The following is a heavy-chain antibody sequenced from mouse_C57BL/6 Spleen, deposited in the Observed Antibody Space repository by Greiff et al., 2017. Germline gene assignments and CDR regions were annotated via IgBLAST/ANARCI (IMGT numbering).Heavy chain of an antibody. CDR2: IYPGDGDT. J-gene: IGHJ2*01. CDR1: GYAFSSSW. CDR3: ARVKTAHAFDY. D-gene: IGHD3-2*02. Sequence: VQLQQSGPELVKPGASVKISCKASGYAFSSSWMNWVKQRPGKGLEWIGRIYPGDGDTNYNGKFKGKATLTADTSSSTAYMQLSSLTSEDSAVYFCARVKTAHAFDYWGQGTTLTVSS. V-gene: IGHV1-82*01.